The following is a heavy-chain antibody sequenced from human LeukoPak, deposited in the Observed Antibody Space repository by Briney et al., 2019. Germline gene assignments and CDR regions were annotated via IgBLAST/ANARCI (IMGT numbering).Heavy chain of an antibody. D-gene: IGHD2-2*01. V-gene: IGHV1-69*13. CDR3: ARGRSYCSSTSCWDWFDP. J-gene: IGHJ5*02. CDR2: IIPIFGTA. CDR1: GGTFSSYA. Sequence: SVKVSCKASGGTFSSYAISWVRQAPGQGLEWMGGIIPIFGTANYAQKFQGRVTITADESTSTAYMELSSLRSEDTAVYYCARGRSYCSSTSCWDWFDPWGQGTLVTVSS.